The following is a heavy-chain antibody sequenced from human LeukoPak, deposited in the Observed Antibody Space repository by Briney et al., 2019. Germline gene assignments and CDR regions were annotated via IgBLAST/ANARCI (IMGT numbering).Heavy chain of an antibody. CDR2: IGNSGTTT. CDR1: GFTFSSYA. D-gene: IGHD3-22*01. J-gene: IGHJ4*02. V-gene: IGHV3-23*01. Sequence: GGSQRLSCAPSGFTFSSYAMSWVRQAPGKGLEWVSGIGNSGTTTDYADSVRGRFTISRDNSKNTLYLQMNSQRAEDTAVYYCARDHYYDSSGFSPLDYWGQGTLVAVSS. CDR3: ARDHYYDSSGFSPLDY.